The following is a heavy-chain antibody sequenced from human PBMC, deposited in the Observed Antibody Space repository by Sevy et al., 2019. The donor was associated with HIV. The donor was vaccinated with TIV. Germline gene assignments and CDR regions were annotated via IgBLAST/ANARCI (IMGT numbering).Heavy chain of an antibody. V-gene: IGHV1-2*06. CDR1: GYTFTGYY. Sequence: ASVKVSCKASGYTFTGYYMHWVRQAPGQGLEWMGRINPNSGDTNYAQKFQGRVTMTRDTSISTAYMELSRLGSDDTAVYYCARGIGYCSGGSCYPTYYYYYGMDVWGQGTTVTVSS. CDR3: ARGIGYCSGGSCYPTYYYYYGMDV. CDR2: INPNSGDT. J-gene: IGHJ6*02. D-gene: IGHD2-15*01.